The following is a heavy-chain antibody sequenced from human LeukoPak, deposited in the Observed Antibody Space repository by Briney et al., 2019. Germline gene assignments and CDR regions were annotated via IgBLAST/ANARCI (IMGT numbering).Heavy chain of an antibody. CDR3: ARIDAFDI. CDR1: GFTFSSYA. CDR2: ISSNGGST. V-gene: IGHV3-64*04. Sequence: GGSLRLSCSASGFTFSSYAMHWVRQAPGKGLEYVSAISSNGGSTYYADSVKGRFTISRDNAKNSLYLQMNSLRAEDTAVYYCARIDAFDIWGQGTMVTVSS. J-gene: IGHJ3*02.